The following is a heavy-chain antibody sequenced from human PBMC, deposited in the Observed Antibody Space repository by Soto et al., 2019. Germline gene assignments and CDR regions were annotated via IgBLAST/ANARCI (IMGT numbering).Heavy chain of an antibody. V-gene: IGHV4-34*01. J-gene: IGHJ6*02. Sequence: QVQLQQWGAGLLKPSETLSLTCAVTGGSLSGDYWSWIRQPPGKGLEWIGEINHSGGTNYNPSRTSRVIISVDTAKKPFSLKLSAVTAADTAVYYCERCLSGSSITMVRGVFVPTWNGMDVWGQGTTVTVSS. CDR3: ERCLSGSSITMVRGVFVPTWNGMDV. D-gene: IGHD3-10*01. CDR2: INHSGGT. CDR1: GGSLSGDY.